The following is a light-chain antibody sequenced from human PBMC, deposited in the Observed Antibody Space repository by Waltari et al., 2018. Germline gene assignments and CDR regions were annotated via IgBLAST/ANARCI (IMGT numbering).Light chain of an antibody. CDR3: QQSDSIPPQFT. CDR1: QSIDSY. J-gene: IGKJ3*01. Sequence: DIQMAPSPSSLSASVGARVTITCRASQSIDSYLNWYQQKPGKAPKLLIYAASTLQSGVPSRFSGSGSGTDFTLTISSLQPEDFATYYCQQSDSIPPQFTFGPGTKVDIK. V-gene: IGKV1-39*01. CDR2: AAS.